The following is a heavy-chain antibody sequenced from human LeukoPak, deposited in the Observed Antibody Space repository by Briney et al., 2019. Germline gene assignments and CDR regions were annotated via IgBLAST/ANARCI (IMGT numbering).Heavy chain of an antibody. J-gene: IGHJ4*02. D-gene: IGHD2-2*01. CDR1: GGSISSYY. CDR2: IYYSENT. V-gene: IGHV4-59*12. CDR3: ARDAFYCSSTACPKVDY. Sequence: SETLSLTCTVSGGSISSYYWSWIRQPPGKGLEWIGYIYYSENTYYNPSLKSRVTISVDTSKNQFSLKLSSVTAADTAVYYCARDAFYCSSTACPKVDYWGQGALVTVS.